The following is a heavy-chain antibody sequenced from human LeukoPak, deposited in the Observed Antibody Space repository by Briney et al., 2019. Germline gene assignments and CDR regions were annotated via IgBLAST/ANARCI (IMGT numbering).Heavy chain of an antibody. CDR3: AKDYGQLED. CDR1: GFTFSNYA. CDR2: TSGSGDST. V-gene: IGHV3-23*01. J-gene: IGHJ4*02. Sequence: GGSLRLSCAASGFTFSNYAMSWVRQAPGKGLEWVSVTSGSGDSTYYADSVKGRFTISRDNSKNTLYLQMNSLRAEDTAVYYCAKDYGQLEDWGQGTLVTVSS. D-gene: IGHD6-6*01.